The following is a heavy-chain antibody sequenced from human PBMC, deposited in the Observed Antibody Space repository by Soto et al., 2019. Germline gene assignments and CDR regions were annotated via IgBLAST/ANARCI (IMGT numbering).Heavy chain of an antibody. Sequence: TLSLTCAVTGGANSRSRYYWGWIRQPPGKGLEWIGSIYYSGSTYYNPSLKSRVTISVDTSKNQFSLKLSSVTAADTAVYYCARHTYSYGSENWFDPWGQGTLVTVSS. CDR3: ARHTYSYGSENWFDP. D-gene: IGHD5-18*01. J-gene: IGHJ5*02. CDR2: IYYSGST. V-gene: IGHV4-39*01. CDR1: GGANSRSRYY.